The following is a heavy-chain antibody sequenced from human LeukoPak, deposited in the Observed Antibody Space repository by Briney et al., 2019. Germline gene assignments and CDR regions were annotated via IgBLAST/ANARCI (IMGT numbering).Heavy chain of an antibody. J-gene: IGHJ3*02. Sequence: SETLSLSCAVSGVSISGYSWNWVRQPPGKGLEWVGFIYYSGRTNYNPSLESRVTISLDTSKNQLSLQLNSATAEDTAVYYCAGDISGGSHVFDIWGQGTMVTVSS. CDR1: GVSISGYS. V-gene: IGHV4-59*12. D-gene: IGHD3-3*02. CDR2: IYYSGRT. CDR3: AGDISGGSHVFDI.